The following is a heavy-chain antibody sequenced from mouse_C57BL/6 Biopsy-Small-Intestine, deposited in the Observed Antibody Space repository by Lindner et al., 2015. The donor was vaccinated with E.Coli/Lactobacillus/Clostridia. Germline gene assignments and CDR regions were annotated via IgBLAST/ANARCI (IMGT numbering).Heavy chain of an antibody. Sequence: VQLQESGAEVARPGASVKLSCKASGYTFTSYGISWVKQGIGQGLEWIGEIYPRSGDTYYNENFKYKATLTVDTSSNTAFMQLNSLTSEDSAVYYCARYGTRAMDYWGRGTSVTVSS. CDR2: IYPRSGDT. CDR1: GYTFTSYG. CDR3: ARYGTRAMDY. D-gene: IGHD4-1*01. V-gene: IGHV1-81*01. J-gene: IGHJ4*01.